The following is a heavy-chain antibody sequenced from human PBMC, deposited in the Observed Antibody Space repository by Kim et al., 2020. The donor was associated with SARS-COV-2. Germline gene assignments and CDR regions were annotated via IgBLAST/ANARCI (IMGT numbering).Heavy chain of an antibody. V-gene: IGHV3-7*01. J-gene: IGHJ3*02. CDR3: ARDRDLYSIGQDAFDI. CDR2: IKQDGNQK. Sequence: GGSLRLSCAASGFTFSSYWMTWVRQAPGKGLEWVANIKQDGNQKYYVDPVKGRLTISRDNAKNSLYLQMNSLRAEDTAVYYCARDRDLYSIGQDAFDIWG. D-gene: IGHD6-19*01. CDR1: GFTFSSYW.